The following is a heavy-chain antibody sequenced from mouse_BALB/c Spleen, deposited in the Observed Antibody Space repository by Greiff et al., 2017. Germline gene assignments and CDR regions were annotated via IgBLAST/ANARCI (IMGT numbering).Heavy chain of an antibody. J-gene: IGHJ2*01. CDR2: IYPGVGDT. CDR3: ARGGGDDGDY. Sequence: VQLQQSGAELARPGASVKLSCKASGYTLTSYWLQWVKQRPGRGLEGIGAIYPGVGDTRYTQKLKGKATLTADKSSSTAYMQLSSLASEDSAVYYCARGGGDDGDYWGQGTTLTVSS. V-gene: IGHV1-87*01. CDR1: GYTLTSYW. D-gene: IGHD2-2*01.